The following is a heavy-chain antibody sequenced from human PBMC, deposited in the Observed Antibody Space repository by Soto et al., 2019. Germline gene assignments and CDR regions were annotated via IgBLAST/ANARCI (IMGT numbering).Heavy chain of an antibody. D-gene: IGHD6-13*01. Sequence: PSQTLSLTCAISGDSVSSNSAAWNWIRQSPSRGLEWLGRTYYRSKWYNDYAVSVKSRITINPDTSKNQFSLQLNSVTPEDTAVYYCARVPLAAAGMVFLFPFDYWGQGTLVTVSS. J-gene: IGHJ4*02. CDR2: TYYRSKWYN. V-gene: IGHV6-1*01. CDR1: GDSVSSNSAA. CDR3: ARVPLAAAGMVFLFPFDY.